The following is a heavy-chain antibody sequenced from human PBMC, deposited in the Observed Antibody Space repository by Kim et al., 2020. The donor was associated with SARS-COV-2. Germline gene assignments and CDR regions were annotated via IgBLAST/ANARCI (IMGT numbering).Heavy chain of an antibody. CDR3: AHRPIRGSDYFGY. D-gene: IGHD3-10*01. J-gene: IGHJ4*02. Sequence: SGPTLVKPTQTLTLTCTFSGFSLSTTGVGVAWIRHPPGKALEWLVVIYWGDEKRYSRSLKSRLTITKDTSKNQVLLTMTNMDPVGTATYYCAHRPIRGSDYFGYWGQGTLVTVSS. CDR1: GFSLSTTGVG. CDR2: IYWGDEK. V-gene: IGHV2-5*02.